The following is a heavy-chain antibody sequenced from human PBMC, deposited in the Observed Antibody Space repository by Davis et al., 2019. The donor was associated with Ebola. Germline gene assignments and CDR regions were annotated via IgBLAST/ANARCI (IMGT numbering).Heavy chain of an antibody. V-gene: IGHV1-2*06. CDR3: ARDYDILTGSFDP. D-gene: IGHD3-9*01. Sequence: ASVKVSCKASGYTFTSYAMHWVRQAPGQGLEWMGRINPNSGGTNYAQKFQGRVTMTRDTSISTAYMELSRLRSDDTAVYYCARDYDILTGSFDPWGQGTLVTVSS. CDR1: GYTFTSYA. J-gene: IGHJ5*02. CDR2: INPNSGGT.